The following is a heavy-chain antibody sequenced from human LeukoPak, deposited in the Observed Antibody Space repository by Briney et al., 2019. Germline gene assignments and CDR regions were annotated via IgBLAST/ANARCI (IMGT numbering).Heavy chain of an antibody. V-gene: IGHV3-23*01. CDR3: AKGESWFDP. Sequence: GGSLRLSCAASRFTSSNYAISSVRQAPSPGLEWVSGISGSGGSTYYADSVKGRFTISRDNSKNTLYLQMNSLRAEDTAVYYCAKGESWFDPWGQGTLVTVSS. CDR2: ISGSGGST. J-gene: IGHJ5*02. CDR1: RFTSSNYA.